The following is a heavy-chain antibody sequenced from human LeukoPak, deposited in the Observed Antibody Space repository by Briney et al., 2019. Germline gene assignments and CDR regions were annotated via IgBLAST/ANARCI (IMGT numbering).Heavy chain of an antibody. D-gene: IGHD3-22*01. CDR3: AGVMMGVVIGYFDY. Sequence: GGSLRLSCAASGFTFSDYYMSWIRQAPGKGLEWVSYISSSGSTIYYADSVKGPFTISRDNAKNSLYLQMNSLRAEDTAVYYCAGVMMGVVIGYFDYWGQGTLVTVSS. V-gene: IGHV3-11*01. CDR1: GFTFSDYY. CDR2: ISSSGSTI. J-gene: IGHJ4*02.